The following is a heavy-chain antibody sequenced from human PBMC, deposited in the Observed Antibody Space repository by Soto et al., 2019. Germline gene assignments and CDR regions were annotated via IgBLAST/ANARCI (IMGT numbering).Heavy chain of an antibody. D-gene: IGHD1-26*01. CDR2: IKSETDGGTT. V-gene: IGHV3-15*01. CDR3: TTLRVGAKYHLDY. Sequence: EVQLVESGGDLVKPGGSLRLSCTVSGFTFNNAWMSWVRQAPGKGLEWVGRIKSETDGGTTDYAAPVKDRFTISRDDSTNTLYLQLNRLKTEDTAVYYCTTLRVGAKYHLDYGGQGTLVTVSS. J-gene: IGHJ4*02. CDR1: GFTFNNAW.